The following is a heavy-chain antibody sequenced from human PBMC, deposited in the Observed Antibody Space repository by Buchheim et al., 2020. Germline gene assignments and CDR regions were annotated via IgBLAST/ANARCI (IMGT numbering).Heavy chain of an antibody. D-gene: IGHD2-2*01. CDR1: GFTVSSNY. V-gene: IGHV3-66*01. CDR3: ARGCVSASCYVY. J-gene: IGHJ4*02. Sequence: ELQLVESGGGLVQSGGSLRLSCAPSGAASGFTVSSNYMSWFRQAPGKGLEWVSIIYISGTTDYADSVKGRFSISRVNSKNTLYLQMNSLRAEDTAVYYCARGCVSASCYVYWGQGTL. CDR2: IYISGTT.